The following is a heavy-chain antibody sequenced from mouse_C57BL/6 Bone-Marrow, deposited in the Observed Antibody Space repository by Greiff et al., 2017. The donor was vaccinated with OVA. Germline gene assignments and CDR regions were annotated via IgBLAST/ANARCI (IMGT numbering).Heavy chain of an antibody. V-gene: IGHV1-50*01. CDR1: GYTFTSYW. CDR2: IDPSDSYT. Sequence: QVQLQQPGAELVKPGASVKLSCKASGYTFTSYWMQWVNQRPGQGLEWIGAIDPSDSYTNYNQKFKGKATLTVDTSSSTAYMQLSSLTSEDSAVYYCARGWFAYWGQGTRVTVSA. CDR3: ARGWFAY. J-gene: IGHJ3*01.